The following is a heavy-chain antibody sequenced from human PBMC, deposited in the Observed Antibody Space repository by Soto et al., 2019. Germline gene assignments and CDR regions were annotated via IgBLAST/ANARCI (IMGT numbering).Heavy chain of an antibody. CDR3: TIEDHSSGDALTLQH. Sequence: QVQLVESGGGVVQPGRSLRLSCAASGFIFSTYVMHWVRQAPGKGLEWVAGISKDGNSEHYTDSGKGRFTISRDNSQHTPYVQMESPRGEETAVHYCTIEDHSSGDALTLQHWGQGTLVTFSS. CDR2: ISKDGNSE. V-gene: IGHV3-30-3*01. D-gene: IGHD3-22*01. CDR1: GFIFSTYV. J-gene: IGHJ1*01.